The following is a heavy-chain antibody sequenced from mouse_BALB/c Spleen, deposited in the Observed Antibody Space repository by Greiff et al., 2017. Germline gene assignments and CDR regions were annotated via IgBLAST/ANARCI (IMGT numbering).Heavy chain of an antibody. CDR2: IYPGNSDT. J-gene: IGHJ4*01. V-gene: IGHV1-5*01. D-gene: IGHD2-1*01. CDR3: TRFYYGNPYAMDY. Sequence: VQLQQSGTVLARPGASVKMSCKASGYTFTSYWMHWVKQRPGQGLEWIGAIYPGNSDTSYNQKFKGKAKLTAVTSTSTAYMELSSLTNEDSAVYYCTRFYYGNPYAMDYWGQGTSVTVSS. CDR1: GYTFTSYW.